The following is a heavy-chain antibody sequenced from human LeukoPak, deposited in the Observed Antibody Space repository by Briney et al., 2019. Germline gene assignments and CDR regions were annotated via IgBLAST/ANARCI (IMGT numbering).Heavy chain of an antibody. V-gene: IGHV4-61*02. CDR2: IYTSGST. CDR3: ARQYNNILIAYHRSELYWYFDL. D-gene: IGHD3-9*01. Sequence: SQTLSLSCTVSGGSINSGSYYWSWIRQPAGKGLEWIGRIYTSGSTNYNPSLKSRVTISVDTSKNQFSLKLNSVTAADTAVYYCARQYNNILIAYHRSELYWYFDLWGRGTLVTVSS. J-gene: IGHJ2*01. CDR1: GGSINSGSYY.